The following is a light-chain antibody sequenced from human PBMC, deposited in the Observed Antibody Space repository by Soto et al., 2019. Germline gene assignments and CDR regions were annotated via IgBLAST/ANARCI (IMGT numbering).Light chain of an antibody. J-gene: IGKJ4*01. Sequence: EIVMTQSPVTLSVSPGERATLSCRASHSVTTNLAWYQQKPGQAPRLLIYSASTRATGIPDRFSGSGSGTEFTLTISSLQSEDSAVYYCQQCNNWPPLTFGGGTKVEIK. CDR3: QQCNNWPPLT. CDR2: SAS. V-gene: IGKV3-15*01. CDR1: HSVTTN.